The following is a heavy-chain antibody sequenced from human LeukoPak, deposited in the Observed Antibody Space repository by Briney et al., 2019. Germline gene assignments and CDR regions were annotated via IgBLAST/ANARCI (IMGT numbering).Heavy chain of an antibody. CDR1: GFTVSSNY. Sequence: PGGSLRLSCAASGFTVSSNYMNWVRQAPGKGLEWVSVLYSGGTTYYAYSVKGRFTTSRDSSKNTLYLQMNSLRAEDTAVYYCARGSPFYGMDVWAKGPRSPSP. V-gene: IGHV3-53*01. CDR2: LYSGGTT. CDR3: ARGSPFYGMDV. J-gene: IGHJ6*02.